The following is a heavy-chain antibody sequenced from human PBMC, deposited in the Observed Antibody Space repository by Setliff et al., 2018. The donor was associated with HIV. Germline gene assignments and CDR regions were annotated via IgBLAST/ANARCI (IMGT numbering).Heavy chain of an antibody. D-gene: IGHD6-19*01. Sequence: TLSLTCTVSGGSIGIRSYFWGWIRQPPGKGLEWIGSVYSSGSTYYNPSLKSRVTVSVDTSKDQFSLRLSSVTVADTAVYYCASGQWLEHAFDIWGQGTVVT. J-gene: IGHJ3*02. CDR2: VYSSGST. CDR1: GGSIGIRSYF. CDR3: ASGQWLEHAFDI. V-gene: IGHV4-39*01.